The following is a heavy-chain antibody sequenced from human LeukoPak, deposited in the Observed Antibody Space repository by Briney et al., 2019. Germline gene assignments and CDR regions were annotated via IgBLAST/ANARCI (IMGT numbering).Heavy chain of an antibody. J-gene: IGHJ6*03. CDR2: TYYRSKWSD. CDR1: GDSVSSDSAA. Sequence: SQTLSLTCAISGDSVSSDSAAWTWIRQSPSRGLEWLGRTYYRSKWSDDYAVSVKSRITINPYTSKNQFSLHLTSMTPEDPAIYYCARGRVPTIANYSYSYIDVWGEGTTVTVSS. V-gene: IGHV6-1*01. D-gene: IGHD5-24*01. CDR3: ARGRVPTIANYSYSYIDV.